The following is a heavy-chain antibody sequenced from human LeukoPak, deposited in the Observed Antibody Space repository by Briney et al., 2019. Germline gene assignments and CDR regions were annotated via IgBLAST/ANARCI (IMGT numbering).Heavy chain of an antibody. CDR3: ARGPNSSWSGLDF. J-gene: IGHJ4*02. V-gene: IGHV3-74*01. Sequence: GGSLRLSCTASGFSFSGHWMHWARQLPGKGLVWVSRISPTGSTTSYADSVKGRFTVSRDNAKNTLYLQVNNLRAEDTAVYYCARGPNSSWSGLDFWGQGTLLTVSS. CDR1: GFSFSGHW. D-gene: IGHD6-6*01. CDR2: ISPTGSTT.